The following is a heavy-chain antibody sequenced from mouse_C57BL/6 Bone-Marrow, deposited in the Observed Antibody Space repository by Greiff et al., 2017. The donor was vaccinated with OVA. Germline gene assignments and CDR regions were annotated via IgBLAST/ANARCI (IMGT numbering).Heavy chain of an antibody. J-gene: IGHJ3*01. CDR3: TRGGYLPCFAY. D-gene: IGHD2-2*01. CDR2: IDPETGGT. V-gene: IGHV1-15*01. CDR1: GYTFTDYE. Sequence: QVHVKQSGAELVRPGASVTLSCKASGYTFTDYEMHWVKQTPVHGLEWIGAIDPETGGTAYNQKFKGKAILTADKSSSTAYMELRSLTSEDSAVYYCTRGGYLPCFAYWGQGTLVTVSA.